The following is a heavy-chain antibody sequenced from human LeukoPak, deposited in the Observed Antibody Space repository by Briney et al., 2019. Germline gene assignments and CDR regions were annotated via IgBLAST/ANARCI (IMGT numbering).Heavy chain of an antibody. Sequence: TSETLSLTCAVSGGSISSGGYSWSWIRQPPGKGLEWIGYIYHSGSTYYNPSLKSRVTISVDRSKNQFSLKLSSVTAADTAVYYCARDRYSSSWYYFDYWGQGTLATVSS. D-gene: IGHD6-13*01. CDR3: ARDRYSSSWYYFDY. CDR2: IYHSGST. CDR1: GGSISSGGYS. J-gene: IGHJ4*02. V-gene: IGHV4-30-2*01.